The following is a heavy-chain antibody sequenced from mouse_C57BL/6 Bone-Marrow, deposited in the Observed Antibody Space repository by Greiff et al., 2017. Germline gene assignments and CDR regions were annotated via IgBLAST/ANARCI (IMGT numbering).Heavy chain of an antibody. CDR3: ARRRRLPTIVTTRYYAMDY. V-gene: IGHV1-39*01. Sequence: VQLQQSGPELVKPGASVKISCKASGYSFTDYNMNWVKQSNGKSLEWIGVLNPNYGTTSYNQKFKGKATLTVDQSSSTAYMQLNSLTSEDSAVYYCARRRRLPTIVTTRYYAMDYWGQGTSVTVSS. J-gene: IGHJ4*01. D-gene: IGHD2-5*01. CDR2: LNPNYGTT. CDR1: GYSFTDYN.